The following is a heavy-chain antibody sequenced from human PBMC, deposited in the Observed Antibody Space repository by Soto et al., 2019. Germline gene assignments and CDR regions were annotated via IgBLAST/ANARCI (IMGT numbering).Heavy chain of an antibody. Sequence: ESGGGLVKPGGSLRLSCAASGFTFSSYSMNWVRQAPGKGLEWVSSISSSSSYIYYADSVKGRFTISRDNAKNSLYLQMNSLRAEDTAVYYCARGALPAAHYYYYYMDVWGKGTTVTVSS. J-gene: IGHJ6*03. CDR1: GFTFSSYS. D-gene: IGHD2-2*01. V-gene: IGHV3-21*01. CDR2: ISSSSSYI. CDR3: ARGALPAAHYYYYYMDV.